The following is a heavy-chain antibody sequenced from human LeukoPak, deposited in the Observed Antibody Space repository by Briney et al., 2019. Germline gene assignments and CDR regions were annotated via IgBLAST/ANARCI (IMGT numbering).Heavy chain of an antibody. V-gene: IGHV3-66*01. D-gene: IGHD4-17*01. CDR3: ARGSNTVTIDY. Sequence: PSETLSLTCTVSGGPIRNYYWSWVRQAPGKRLEWVSVIYSGGRTYYADSVKGRFIISRDNPKNTLYLQMNSLRAEDTAVYYCARGSNTVTIDYWGQGTLVTVSS. J-gene: IGHJ4*02. CDR1: GGPIRNYY. CDR2: IYSGGRT.